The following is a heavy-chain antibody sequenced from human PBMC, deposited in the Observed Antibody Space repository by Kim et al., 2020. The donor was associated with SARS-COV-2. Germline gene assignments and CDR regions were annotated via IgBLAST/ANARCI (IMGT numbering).Heavy chain of an antibody. Sequence: VKGRFTISRDNSKNTLYLQMNSLRAEDTAVYYCAKDRLLVGSSWNAPFDYWGQGTLVTVSS. J-gene: IGHJ4*02. CDR3: AKDRLLVGSSWNAPFDY. V-gene: IGHV3-30*02. D-gene: IGHD6-13*01.